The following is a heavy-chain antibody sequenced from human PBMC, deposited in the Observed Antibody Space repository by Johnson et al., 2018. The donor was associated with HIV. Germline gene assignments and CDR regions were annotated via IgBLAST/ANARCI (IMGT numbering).Heavy chain of an antibody. Sequence: VLLVESGGGVVQPGRSLRLSCAASGFTFSSYAMHWVRQAPGKGLEWVSAISGSGGSTYYADSVKGRFTISRDNSKNTLYLQMNSLRAEDTAVYYCAKGIAAAGTGAFDIWGQGQWSPSLQ. CDR1: GFTFSSYA. CDR2: ISGSGGST. V-gene: IGHV3-23*04. D-gene: IGHD6-13*01. J-gene: IGHJ3*02. CDR3: AKGIAAAGTGAFDI.